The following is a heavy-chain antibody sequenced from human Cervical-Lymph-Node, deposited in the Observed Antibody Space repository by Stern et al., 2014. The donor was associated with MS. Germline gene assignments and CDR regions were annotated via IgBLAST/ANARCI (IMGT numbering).Heavy chain of an antibody. CDR1: GDTFINFG. V-gene: IGHV1-69*01. D-gene: IGHD1-1*01. Sequence: QVQLGQSGAEVKKPGSSVKVSCTASGDTFINFGISWVRQAPGPGLEWMGGIIPMFGTTEYAQKFQGRVSISADESATTVYMELSSLRSEDTAVYYCARDNDDNGMDVWGQGTTVTVSS. CDR2: IIPMFGTT. J-gene: IGHJ6*02. CDR3: ARDNDDNGMDV.